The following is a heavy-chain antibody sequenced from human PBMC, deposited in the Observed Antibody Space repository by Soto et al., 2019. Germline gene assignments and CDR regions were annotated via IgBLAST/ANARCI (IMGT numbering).Heavy chain of an antibody. D-gene: IGHD3-9*01. Sequence: SETLSLTCSVSGGSISSGSYYWGWIRQTPGRGLEWIASMYHGGTTYSNPSLKSRVTISVDTSKNQFSLQMNSLRPEDTAVYYCAREWAQFDTLTGKVDSWGQGTLVTVSS. J-gene: IGHJ4*02. CDR1: GGSISSGSYY. V-gene: IGHV4-39*02. CDR2: MYHGGTT. CDR3: AREWAQFDTLTGKVDS.